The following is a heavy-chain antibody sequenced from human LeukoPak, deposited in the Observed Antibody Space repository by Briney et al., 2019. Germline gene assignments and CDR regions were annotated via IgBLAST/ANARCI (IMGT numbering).Heavy chain of an antibody. D-gene: IGHD3-16*01. CDR2: ISSSNSYI. CDR3: ARTLGVDGFNP. V-gene: IGHV3-21*01. J-gene: IGHJ5*02. Sequence: GGSLRLSCAASGFTFSSYSMNWVRQAPGKGLEWVSSISSSNSYIYYADSVKGRFTISRDNAKNSLYLQMNSLRAEDTAVYYCARTLGVDGFNPWGQGTRVTGSS. CDR1: GFTFSSYS.